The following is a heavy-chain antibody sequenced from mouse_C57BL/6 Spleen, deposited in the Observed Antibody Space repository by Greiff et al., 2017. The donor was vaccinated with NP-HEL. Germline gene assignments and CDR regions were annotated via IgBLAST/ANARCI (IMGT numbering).Heavy chain of an antibody. Sequence: QVQLQQPGAELVKPGASVKLSCKASGYTFTSYWMHWVKQRPGRGLEWIGRIDPHSGGTKYNEKFKSKATLTVDKPSSTAYMQLSSLTSEDSAVYYCARSRGTTPQQAWFAYWGQGTLVTVSA. CDR2: IDPHSGGT. CDR1: GYTFTSYW. J-gene: IGHJ3*01. V-gene: IGHV1-72*01. D-gene: IGHD1-1*01. CDR3: ARSRGTTPQQAWFAY.